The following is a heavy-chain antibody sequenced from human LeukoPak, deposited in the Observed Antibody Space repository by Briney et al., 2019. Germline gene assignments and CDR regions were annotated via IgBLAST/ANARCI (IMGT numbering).Heavy chain of an antibody. CDR3: ARGVGAFDI. CDR2: IYYSGST. V-gene: IGHV4-31*03. J-gene: IGHJ3*02. CDR1: GGSISSGGHY. Sequence: SQTLSLTCTVSGGSISSGGHYWSWIRQHPGKGLEWIGYIYYSGSTYYSPSLRSRLTISVDTSTNQFSLKLNSVTAADTAVYYCARGVGAFDIWGQGTMVTVSS.